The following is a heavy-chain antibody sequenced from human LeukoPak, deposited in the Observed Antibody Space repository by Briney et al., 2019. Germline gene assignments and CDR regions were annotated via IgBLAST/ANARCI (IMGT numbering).Heavy chain of an antibody. CDR3: ARVSLSIVVVPAAKVQSYYYYYMDV. V-gene: IGHV3-11*01. D-gene: IGHD2-2*01. Sequence: GGSLRLSCAASGFTFSDYHMSWIRQAPGKGLEWLSDISSSGSTIYYTDSLKGRFTISRDNAKNSLYLQMNSLRAEDTAVYYCARVSLSIVVVPAAKVQSYYYYYMDVWGKGTTVTVSS. CDR1: GFTFSDYH. CDR2: ISSSGSTI. J-gene: IGHJ6*03.